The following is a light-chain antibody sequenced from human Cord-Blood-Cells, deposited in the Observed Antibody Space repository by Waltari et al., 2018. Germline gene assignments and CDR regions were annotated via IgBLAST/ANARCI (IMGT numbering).Light chain of an antibody. CDR3: HQYYSTPWT. V-gene: IGKV4-1*01. Sequence: DIVMTQSPDSLAVSLGERATINCKSSQSVLYSSNNKNYLAWYQHKPRQPPKLLIYWASTRESGVPDRFSGSGSGTDFTLTISSLQAEDVAVYYCHQYYSTPWTFGQGTKVEIK. CDR1: QSVLYSSNNKNY. CDR2: WAS. J-gene: IGKJ1*01.